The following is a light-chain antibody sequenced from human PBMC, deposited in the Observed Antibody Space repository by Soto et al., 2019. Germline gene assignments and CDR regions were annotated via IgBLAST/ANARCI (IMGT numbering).Light chain of an antibody. CDR1: QSVSSSY. CDR3: QQYGSSR. J-gene: IGKJ5*01. Sequence: EIVLTQSPGTLSLSPGERATLSFRASQSVSSSYLAWYQQKPGQAPRLLIYGASSRATGIPDRFSGSGSGTDFTLTISRLEPEDFAVYYCQQYGSSRFGQGTRLEI. CDR2: GAS. V-gene: IGKV3-20*01.